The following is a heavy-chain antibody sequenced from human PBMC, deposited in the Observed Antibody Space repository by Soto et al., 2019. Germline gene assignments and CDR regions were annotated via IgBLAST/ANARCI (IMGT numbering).Heavy chain of an antibody. V-gene: IGHV2-5*02. CDR3: AHRGCFAEGHPNWFDP. CDR1: GFSLTARGVC. CDR2: IYWDDDE. D-gene: IGHD2-21*01. Sequence: QITLKESGPTLVKPTQTLTLTCTFSGFSLTARGVCVGWIRQPPGKALEWLALIYWDDDERYSPSLRSRLTITKDTSRNQVVLTMTNMDPVDTATYYCAHRGCFAEGHPNWFDPWGQGALVTVSS. J-gene: IGHJ5*02.